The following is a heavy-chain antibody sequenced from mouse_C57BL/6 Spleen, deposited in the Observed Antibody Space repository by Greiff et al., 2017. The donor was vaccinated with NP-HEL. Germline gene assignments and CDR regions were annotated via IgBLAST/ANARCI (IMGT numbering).Heavy chain of an antibody. CDR2: IDPSDSYT. CDR3: ARSGSYDGSRPFGY. J-gene: IGHJ2*01. V-gene: IGHV1-69*01. D-gene: IGHD1-1*01. CDR1: GYTFTSYW. Sequence: QVQLQQPGAELVMPGASVKLSCKASGYTFTSYWMHWVKQRPGQGLEWIGEIDPSDSYTNYNQKFKGKSTLTVDTSSSTAYMQLSSLPSEASAVYCCARSGSYDGSRPFGYWGEGTTLTVSS.